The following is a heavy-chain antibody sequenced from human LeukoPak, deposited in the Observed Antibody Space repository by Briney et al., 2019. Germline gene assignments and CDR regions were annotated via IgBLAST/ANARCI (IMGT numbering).Heavy chain of an antibody. CDR1: GGSITSSNYY. Sequence: PSETLSLTCSVSGGSITSSNYYWAWIRQPPGKGLEWVSGISVSGGTTYYADSVKGRFTISRDNSKNTLYLHMNSLRAEDTALYYCAKFPLDSSGYPTWGQGTLVTVSS. CDR2: ISVSGGTT. D-gene: IGHD3-22*01. CDR3: AKFPLDSSGYPT. J-gene: IGHJ5*02. V-gene: IGHV3-23*01.